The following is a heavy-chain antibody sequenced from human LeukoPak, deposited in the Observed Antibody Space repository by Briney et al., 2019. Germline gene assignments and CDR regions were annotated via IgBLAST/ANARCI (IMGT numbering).Heavy chain of an antibody. J-gene: IGHJ4*02. Sequence: GESLKISCKGSGITFSGYWIGWVRQMPGKGLEWMGVIYPDDSDSRYSPSFQGQVTISADKSISTAYLQWSSLKASDTAMYYCATQMGATTGYFDYWGQGTLVTVSS. V-gene: IGHV5-51*01. CDR3: ATQMGATTGYFDY. CDR1: GITFSGYW. D-gene: IGHD1-26*01. CDR2: IYPDDSDS.